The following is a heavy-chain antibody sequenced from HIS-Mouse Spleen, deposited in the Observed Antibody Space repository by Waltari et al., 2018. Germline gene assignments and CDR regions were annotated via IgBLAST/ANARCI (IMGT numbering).Heavy chain of an antibody. D-gene: IGHD3-10*01. CDR1: GGSISSYY. CDR3: AREFGLLPPISSRDYDAFDI. Sequence: QVQLQESGPGLVKPSETLSLTCTVSGGSISSYYWSWIRQPAGKGLEWIGSIYYSGSTYYNPSLKSRVTISVDTSKNQFSLKLSSVTAADTAVYYCAREFGLLPPISSRDYDAFDIWGQGTMVTVSS. V-gene: IGHV4-4*07. J-gene: IGHJ3*02. CDR2: IYYSGST.